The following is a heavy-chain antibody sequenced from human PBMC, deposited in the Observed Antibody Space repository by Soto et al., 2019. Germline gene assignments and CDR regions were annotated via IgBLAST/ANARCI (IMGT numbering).Heavy chain of an antibody. CDR1: GGSISSGGYY. CDR3: AREYYYDSSGYWSRVYYFDY. CDR2: IYYSGST. D-gene: IGHD3-22*01. V-gene: IGHV4-31*03. J-gene: IGHJ4*02. Sequence: SETLSLTCTVSGGSISSGGYYWSWIRQHPGKGLEWIGYIYYSGSTYYNPSLKSRVTISVDTSKNQFSLKLSSVTAADTAVYYCAREYYYDSSGYWSRVYYFDYWGQGTLVTVSS.